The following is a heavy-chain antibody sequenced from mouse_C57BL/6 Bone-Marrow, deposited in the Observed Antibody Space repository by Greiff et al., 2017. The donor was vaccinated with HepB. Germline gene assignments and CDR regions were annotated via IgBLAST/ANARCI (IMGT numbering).Heavy chain of an antibody. V-gene: IGHV1-63*01. CDR1: GYTFTNYW. J-gene: IGHJ4*01. D-gene: IGHD1-1*01. CDR2: IYPGGGYT. CDR3: ARFITDAMDY. Sequence: VMLVESGAELVRPGTSVKMSCKASGYTFTNYWIGWAKQRPGHGLEWIGDIYPGGGYTNYNEKFKGKATLTADKSSSTAYMQFSSLTSEDSAIYYCARFITDAMDYWGQGTSVTVSS.